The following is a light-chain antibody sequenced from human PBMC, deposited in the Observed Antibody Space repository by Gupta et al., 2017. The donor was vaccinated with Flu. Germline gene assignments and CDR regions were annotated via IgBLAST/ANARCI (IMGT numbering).Light chain of an antibody. V-gene: IGKV3-11*01. J-gene: IGKJ1*01. CDR2: DAS. CDR3: QQRSSWPRT. Sequence: EIVLTQSPATLSLSPGERATLSCRASQSVSSYLAWYQQKPGQAPRLLIYDASKRATGIPARFSGRGSGTDFTLTISSLEPEDFAVYYCQQRSSWPRTFGQGTKVEIK. CDR1: QSVSSY.